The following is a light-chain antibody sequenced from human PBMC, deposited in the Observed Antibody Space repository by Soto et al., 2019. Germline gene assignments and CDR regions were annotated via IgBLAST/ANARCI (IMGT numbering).Light chain of an antibody. J-gene: IGKJ1*01. CDR3: HEYGSLPRT. Sequence: EIVLTQSPGTLSLSPGERATLSCRASQSVMNHYVAWYQQKPGQAPRLLIYGASSRATGIPDRFSGSGSGAAFTLTISRLEPEDFAVFYCHEYGSLPRTFGQGTKVDIK. CDR2: GAS. CDR1: QSVMNHY. V-gene: IGKV3-20*01.